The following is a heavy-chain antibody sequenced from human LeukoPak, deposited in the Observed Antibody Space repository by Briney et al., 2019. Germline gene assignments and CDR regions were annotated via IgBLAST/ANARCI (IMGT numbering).Heavy chain of an antibody. CDR2: IYHSGST. V-gene: IGHV4-4*02. CDR1: GVSISSSNW. Sequence: SGTLSLTCAVSGVSISSSNWWHWVRQPPGKGLEWIGEIYHSGSTNYNPSLKSRVTVSADTSKNQFSLKLSSVTAADTAVYYCTREIGGTTVHYWGHGMLVTVSS. D-gene: IGHD1-7*01. J-gene: IGHJ4*01. CDR3: TREIGGTTVHY.